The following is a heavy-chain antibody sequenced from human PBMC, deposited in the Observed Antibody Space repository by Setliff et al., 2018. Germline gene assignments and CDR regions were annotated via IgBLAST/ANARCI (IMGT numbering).Heavy chain of an antibody. Sequence: GGSLRLSCVGSGFTFSDYWMSWVRQAPGKGLEWVANIKQDGGEKYYADSMKGRFTISRDNAKNSLYLQMNSLSAEDTAVYFCARRNYRTALDYWGQGTLVTVSS. CDR2: IKQDGGEK. CDR3: ARRNYRTALDY. V-gene: IGHV3-7*03. D-gene: IGHD3-16*02. J-gene: IGHJ4*02. CDR1: GFTFSDYW.